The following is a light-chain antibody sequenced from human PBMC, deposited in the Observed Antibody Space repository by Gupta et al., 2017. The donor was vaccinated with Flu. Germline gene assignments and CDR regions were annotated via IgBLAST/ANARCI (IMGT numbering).Light chain of an antibody. CDR3: QQYRA. CDR1: QSISSW. J-gene: IGKJ1*01. Sequence: DTQMTQSPSTLSASVGDRVTITCRASQSISSWLAWYQQKPGKAPKLLIYKASSLESGVPSRFSGSGSATEFTRTISSLQPDDFATYYCQQYRAFGQGTKVEIK. V-gene: IGKV1-5*03. CDR2: KAS.